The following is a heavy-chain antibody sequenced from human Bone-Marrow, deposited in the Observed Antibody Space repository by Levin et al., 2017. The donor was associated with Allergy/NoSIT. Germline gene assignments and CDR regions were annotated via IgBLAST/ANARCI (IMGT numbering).Heavy chain of an antibody. V-gene: IGHV3-33*01. Sequence: GGSLRLSCAASGFTFSSYGMHWVRQAPGKGLEWVAVIWYDGSNKYYADSVKGRFTISRDNSKNTLYLQMNSLRAEDTAVYYCARDGVLLWFGELYDGDSYYYYMDVWGKGTTVTVSS. J-gene: IGHJ6*03. D-gene: IGHD3-10*01. CDR2: IWYDGSNK. CDR1: GFTFSSYG. CDR3: ARDGVLLWFGELYDGDSYYYYMDV.